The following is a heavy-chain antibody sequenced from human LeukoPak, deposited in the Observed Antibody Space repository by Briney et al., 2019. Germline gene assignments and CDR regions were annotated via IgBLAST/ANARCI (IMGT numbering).Heavy chain of an antibody. V-gene: IGHV3-48*02. CDR1: GFTLLSDI. Sequence: GGSLRLSCAAYGFTLLSDIMNRVRQAPGKGLEWVSYISSSGTIHYADSVKGRFTISRDNVKKSVYLQMNSLRDEDTAVYYCVREPDALDYWGQGTLVTVSS. J-gene: IGHJ4*02. CDR3: VREPDALDY. CDR2: ISSSGTI.